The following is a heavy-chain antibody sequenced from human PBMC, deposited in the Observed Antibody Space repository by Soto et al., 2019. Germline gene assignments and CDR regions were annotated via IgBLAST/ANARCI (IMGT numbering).Heavy chain of an antibody. Sequence: SETLSLTCTVSGGSISSYYWSWIRQPPGKGLEWIGYIYYSGSTNYNPSLKSRVPISVDTSKNQLSLKMSSVTAADTSVYYCTFMGVYDSSGYYSSYWGQGTLVTVSS. CDR2: IYYSGST. D-gene: IGHD3-22*01. V-gene: IGHV4-59*01. J-gene: IGHJ4*02. CDR1: GGSISSYY. CDR3: TFMGVYDSSGYYSSY.